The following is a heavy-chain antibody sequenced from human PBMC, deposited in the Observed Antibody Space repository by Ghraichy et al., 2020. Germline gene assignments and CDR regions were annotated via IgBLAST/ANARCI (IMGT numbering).Heavy chain of an antibody. CDR2: INPNSGGT. V-gene: IGHV1-2*06. D-gene: IGHD1-7*01. CDR1: GYTFTGYY. CDR3: ARSGTHNWNYERPNWFDP. Sequence: ASVKVSCKASGYTFTGYYMHWVRQAPGQGLEWMGRINPNSGGTNYAQKFQGRVTMTRDTSISTAYMELSRLRSDDTAVYYCARSGTHNWNYERPNWFDPWGQGTLVTVSS. J-gene: IGHJ5*02.